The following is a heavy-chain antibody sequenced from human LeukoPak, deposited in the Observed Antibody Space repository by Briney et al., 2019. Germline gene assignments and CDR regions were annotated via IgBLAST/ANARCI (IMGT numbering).Heavy chain of an antibody. D-gene: IGHD3-10*02. Sequence: PGGSLRLSCAASGFTFSDYYMSWIRQAPGKGLEWVSFISSSSSYIYYADSVKGRFTISRDNAKNSLYLQMNSLRAEDTAVYYCARGTMFPYYSDYWGQGTLVTVSS. CDR1: GFTFSDYY. CDR2: ISSSSSYI. J-gene: IGHJ4*02. CDR3: ARGTMFPYYSDY. V-gene: IGHV3-11*06.